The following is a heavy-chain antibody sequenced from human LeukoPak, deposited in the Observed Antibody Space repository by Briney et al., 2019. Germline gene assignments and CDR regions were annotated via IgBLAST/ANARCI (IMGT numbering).Heavy chain of an antibody. CDR2: ISYDGSNK. J-gene: IGHJ4*02. V-gene: IGHV3-30*18. CDR3: AKGPRGSYSPYYFDY. D-gene: IGHD1-26*01. CDR1: GFTFSSYG. Sequence: GRSLRLSCAASGFTFSSYGMHWVRQAPGKGLEWVAVISYDGSNKYYADSVKGRFTISRDNSRNTLYLQMNSLRAEDTAVYYCAKGPRGSYSPYYFDYWGQGTLVTVSS.